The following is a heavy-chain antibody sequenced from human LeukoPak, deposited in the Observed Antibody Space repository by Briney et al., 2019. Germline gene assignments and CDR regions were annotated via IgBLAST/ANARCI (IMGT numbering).Heavy chain of an antibody. CDR2: INHSGST. CDR1: GGSFSGYY. D-gene: IGHD3-16*01. Sequence: SETLSLTCAVYGGSFSGYYWSWTRQPPGKGLEWIGEINHSGSTNYNPSLKSRVTISVDTSKNQFSLKLSSVTAADTAVYYCARVVYAYYYYGMDVWGQGTTVTVSS. V-gene: IGHV4-34*01. CDR3: ARVVYAYYYYGMDV. J-gene: IGHJ6*02.